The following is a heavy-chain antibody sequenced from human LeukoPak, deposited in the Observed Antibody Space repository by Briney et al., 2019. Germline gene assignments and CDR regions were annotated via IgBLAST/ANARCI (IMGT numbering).Heavy chain of an antibody. CDR1: GGTFTSYD. V-gene: IGHV1-8*01. J-gene: IGHJ4*02. Sequence: ASVKVSCKASGGTFTSYDINWVRQATGQGLEWMGWMNPNSGNTGYAQKFQGRVTMTRNTSISTAYMELSSLRSEDTAVYYCARDQRAHYGGNSELHYWGQGTLVTVSS. D-gene: IGHD4-23*01. CDR2: MNPNSGNT. CDR3: ARDQRAHYGGNSELHY.